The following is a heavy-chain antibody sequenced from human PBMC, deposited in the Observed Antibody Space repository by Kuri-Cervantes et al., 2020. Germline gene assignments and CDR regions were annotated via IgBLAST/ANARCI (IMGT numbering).Heavy chain of an antibody. V-gene: IGHV3-33*01. Sequence: GESLKISCAASGFTFSSYGMHWVRQAPGKGLEWVAVIWYDGSNKYYADSVKGRFTISRDNSKNTLYLQMNSLRAEDTAVYYCARDATTRYYYHYGMDVWGQGTTVTVSS. J-gene: IGHJ6*02. CDR2: IWYDGSNK. D-gene: IGHD1-1*01. CDR3: ARDATTRYYYHYGMDV. CDR1: GFTFSSYG.